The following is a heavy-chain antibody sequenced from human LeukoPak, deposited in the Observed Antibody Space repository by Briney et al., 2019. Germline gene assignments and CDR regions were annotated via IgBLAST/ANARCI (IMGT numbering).Heavy chain of an antibody. Sequence: GGALRLSCAASGFTFSSYSMTWVRQAPGKGLEWLSYISRSSSTIYYADSVKGRFTISRDKAKNSLYLQMNSLRDEDTAVYYCARDQSDYGDYFDYWGQGTLVTVSS. D-gene: IGHD4-17*01. V-gene: IGHV3-48*02. CDR2: ISRSSSTI. CDR3: ARDQSDYGDYFDY. CDR1: GFTFSSYS. J-gene: IGHJ4*02.